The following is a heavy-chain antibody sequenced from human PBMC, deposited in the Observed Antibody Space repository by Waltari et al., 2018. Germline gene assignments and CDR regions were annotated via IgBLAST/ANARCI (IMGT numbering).Heavy chain of an antibody. Sequence: EVQLVESGGGLAQLGGSLRLSCAASGLSFSHYWMTWVRQASGKGPEWVANIKQDGSEKYYMDSVKGRFTISRDNAKNSLYLQMNNLRVEDTAVYYCTRGGRDSSWYWRDWGQGTLVTVSS. CDR1: GLSFSHYW. D-gene: IGHD6-13*01. CDR3: TRGGRDSSWYWRD. V-gene: IGHV3-7*01. J-gene: IGHJ4*02. CDR2: IKQDGSEK.